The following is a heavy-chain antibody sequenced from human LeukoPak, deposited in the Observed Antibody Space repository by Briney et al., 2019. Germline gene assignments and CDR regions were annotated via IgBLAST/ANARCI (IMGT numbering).Heavy chain of an antibody. J-gene: IGHJ4*02. Sequence: SGGSLRLSCAASGFTVSGKYMSWVRQAPGKGLEWVSVIYSGGSTYYADSVKGRFTTSRDNSKNTLYLQMNSLRAEDTAVYYCARESGYYDSGGYFDYWGQGTLVTVSS. V-gene: IGHV3-53*01. CDR3: ARESGYYDSGGYFDY. CDR1: GFTVSGKY. D-gene: IGHD3-22*01. CDR2: IYSGGST.